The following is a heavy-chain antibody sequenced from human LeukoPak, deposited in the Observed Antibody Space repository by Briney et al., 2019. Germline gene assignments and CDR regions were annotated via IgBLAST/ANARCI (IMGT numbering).Heavy chain of an antibody. D-gene: IGHD3-22*01. CDR3: ARDLDSSGHGH. Sequence: ASVKVSCKASGGTFSSYAISWVRQAPGQGLEWMGRIIPILGIANYAQKFQGRVTITADKSTSTAYMELSSLRSEDTAVYYCARDLDSSGHGHWGQGTLVTVSS. CDR2: IIPILGIA. CDR1: GGTFSSYA. V-gene: IGHV1-69*04. J-gene: IGHJ1*01.